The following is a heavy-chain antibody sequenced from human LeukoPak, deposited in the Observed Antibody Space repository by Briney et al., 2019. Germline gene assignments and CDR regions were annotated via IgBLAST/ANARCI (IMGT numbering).Heavy chain of an antibody. V-gene: IGHV4-39*07. J-gene: IGHJ5*02. CDR3: ARGGYYGSGNDFRFDP. Sequence: SETLSLTCTVSGDSISSRSYYWGWIRQPPGKGLEWIGSIYYSGSTNYKPSLKSRVTISVDTSKNQFSLKLNSVTAADTAVYYCARGGYYGSGNDFRFDPWGQGTLVTVSS. CDR2: IYYSGST. CDR1: GDSISSRSYY. D-gene: IGHD3-10*01.